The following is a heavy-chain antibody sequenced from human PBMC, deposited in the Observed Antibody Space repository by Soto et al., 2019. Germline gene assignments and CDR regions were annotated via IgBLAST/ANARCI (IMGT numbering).Heavy chain of an antibody. CDR3: ARGQYVLAVWPQLPGGYYYGMDV. CDR1: GGSFSGYY. J-gene: IGHJ6*02. CDR2: INHSGST. Sequence: ASETLSLTCAVYGGSFSGYYWSWIRQPPGKGLEWIGEINHSGSTNYNPSLKSRVTISVDTSKNQFSLKLSSVTAADTAVYYCARGQYVLAVWPQLPGGYYYGMDVWGQGTTVTVSS. D-gene: IGHD2-2*01. V-gene: IGHV4-34*01.